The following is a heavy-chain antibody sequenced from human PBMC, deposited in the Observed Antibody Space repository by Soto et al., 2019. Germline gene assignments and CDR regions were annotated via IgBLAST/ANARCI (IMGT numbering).Heavy chain of an antibody. CDR1: GYTFTSYG. Sequence: QVQLVQSGAEVKKPGASVKVSCKASGYTFTSYGISWVRQAPGQGLEWMGWISAYNGNTNYAQKLQGRVTMTTDTSTSTAYMELRSLRSDDTAVYYCARDFAYDFSYYYYYMDVWGKGTTVTVSS. CDR2: ISAYNGNT. D-gene: IGHD3-3*01. J-gene: IGHJ6*03. V-gene: IGHV1-18*01. CDR3: ARDFAYDFSYYYYYMDV.